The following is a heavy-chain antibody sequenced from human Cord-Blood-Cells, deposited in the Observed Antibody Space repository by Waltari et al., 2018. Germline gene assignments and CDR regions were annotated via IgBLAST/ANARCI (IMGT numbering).Heavy chain of an antibody. D-gene: IGHD1-1*01. CDR3: ATLPGVSTTGTTWDY. V-gene: IGHV1-46*01. Sequence: QVQLVQSGAEVTKPGASVKVSCKASGYTFTSYYMHWVRQAPGQGLEWMGIINPSGGSTSYAQKFQGRVTMTRDTSTSTVYMELSSLRSEDTAVYYCATLPGVSTTGTTWDYWGQGTLVTVSS. CDR2: INPSGGST. CDR1: GYTFTSYY. J-gene: IGHJ4*02.